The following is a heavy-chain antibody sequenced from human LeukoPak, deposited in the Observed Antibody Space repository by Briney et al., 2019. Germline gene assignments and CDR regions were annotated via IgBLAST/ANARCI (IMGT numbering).Heavy chain of an antibody. Sequence: SQTLSLTCAISVDIDSSNSASWNWLRQSPSRGLEWLRRTYYRSKWYNDYAVSVKSRITINPDTSKNQFSLQLNSVTPEDTAVYYSARSIAARPVYFDYWGQGTLVTVSS. CDR2: TYYRSKWYN. J-gene: IGHJ4*02. D-gene: IGHD6-6*01. CDR1: VDIDSSNSAS. CDR3: ARSIAARPVYFDY. V-gene: IGHV6-1*01.